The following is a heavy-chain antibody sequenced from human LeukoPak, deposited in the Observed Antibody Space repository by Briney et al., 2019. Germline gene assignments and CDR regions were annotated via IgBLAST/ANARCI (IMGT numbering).Heavy chain of an antibody. CDR3: ARDEGDYGDHAFDY. V-gene: IGHV1-69*13. CDR1: GGTFSSSS. J-gene: IGHJ4*02. Sequence: SVKVSCEASGGTFSSSSISWVRQAPGQGLEWMGGIIPIFGTANYAQKFQGRVTITADESTRTAYMKLSSLRSEDTAVYYCARDEGDYGDHAFDYWGQGTLVTVSS. D-gene: IGHD4-17*01. CDR2: IIPIFGTA.